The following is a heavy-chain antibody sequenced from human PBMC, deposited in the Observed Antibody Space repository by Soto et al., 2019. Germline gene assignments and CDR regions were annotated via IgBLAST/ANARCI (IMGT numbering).Heavy chain of an antibody. CDR1: GVSFNSYG. J-gene: IGHJ4*02. CDR2: TTPALHLT. Sequence: QVQLQQSGAEVKRPGSSVKVSCKASGVSFNSYGFAWVRQAPGQGLEWLGKTTPALHLTNYAQSFQGRVTITADTSTSTLYLELTSLTSKDTAVYYCAWMKMARLDHWGQGTLVTVSS. V-gene: IGHV1-69*09. CDR3: AWMKMARLDH. D-gene: IGHD2-2*03.